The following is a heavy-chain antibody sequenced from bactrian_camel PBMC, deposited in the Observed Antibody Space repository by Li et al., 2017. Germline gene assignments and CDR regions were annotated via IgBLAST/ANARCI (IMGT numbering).Heavy chain of an antibody. D-gene: IGHD6*01. CDR3: AADRDPAFPCRTFVDNTDPLSDLDLTD. V-gene: IGHV3S55*01. CDR1: GHTYRHYS. J-gene: IGHJ4*01. Sequence: HVQLVESGGGSVQAGGSLRLSCEVYGHTYRHYSMDWFRQAPGKERKLVSTISRTGTINYADSVKGRFTISQDKSNNTLTLQMSSLKTEDTAVYYCAADRDPAFPCRTFVDNTDPLSDLDLTDWGQGTQVTVS. CDR2: ISRTGTI.